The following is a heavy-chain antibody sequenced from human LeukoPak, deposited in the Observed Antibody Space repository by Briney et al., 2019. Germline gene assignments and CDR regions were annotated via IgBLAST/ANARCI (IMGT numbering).Heavy chain of an antibody. CDR2: ISWSSGSI. J-gene: IGHJ4*02. CDR3: AKDQYGGEGVFDY. Sequence: PGGSLRLSCAASGFTFDDYAMHWVRQAPGKGLEWVSGISWSSGSIGYADSVKGRFTISRDNAKNSLYLQMNSLRAEDTALYYCAKDQYGGEGVFDYWGQGTLVTVSS. CDR1: GFTFDDYA. D-gene: IGHD3-16*01. V-gene: IGHV3-9*01.